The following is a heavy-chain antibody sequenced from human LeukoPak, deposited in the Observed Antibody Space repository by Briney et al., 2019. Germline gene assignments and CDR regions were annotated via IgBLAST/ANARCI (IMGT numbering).Heavy chain of an antibody. CDR1: GFTFSSYG. CDR3: ARDFSTVTIYPKLNY. Sequence: PGGSLRLSCAASGFTFSSYGMHWVRQAPGKGLEWVAFIRYDGSNKYYADSVKGRFTISRDNSKNTLYLQMNSLRAEDTAVYYCARDFSTVTIYPKLNYWGQGTLVTVSS. V-gene: IGHV3-30*02. D-gene: IGHD4-17*01. J-gene: IGHJ4*02. CDR2: IRYDGSNK.